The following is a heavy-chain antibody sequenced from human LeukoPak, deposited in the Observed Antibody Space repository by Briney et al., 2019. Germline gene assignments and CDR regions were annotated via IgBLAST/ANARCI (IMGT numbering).Heavy chain of an antibody. J-gene: IGHJ5*02. CDR3: ARVLTTYGTGFDP. CDR1: GGTFCSYA. CDR2: IIPIFGTA. D-gene: IGHD4-17*01. V-gene: IGHV1-69*05. Sequence: SVKVSCKASGGTFCSYAISWVRQAPGQGLEWMGRIIPIFGTANYAQKFQGRVTITTDESTSTAYMELSSLRSEDTAVYYCARVLTTYGTGFDPWGQGTLVTVSS.